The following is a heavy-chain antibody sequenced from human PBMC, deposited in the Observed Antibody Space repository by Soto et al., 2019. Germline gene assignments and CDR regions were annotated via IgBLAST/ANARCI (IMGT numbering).Heavy chain of an antibody. Sequence: ETLSLTCTVSGGSISSYYWSWIRQPPGKGLEWIGSIYNSGSTYYNPSLKSRVTISVDTSKNQFSLKLSSVTAADTAVYYCARQGHGDRGGIVDYWGQGTLVTVSS. D-gene: IGHD4-17*01. V-gene: IGHV4-59*05. CDR1: GGSISSYY. CDR3: ARQGHGDRGGIVDY. CDR2: IYNSGST. J-gene: IGHJ4*02.